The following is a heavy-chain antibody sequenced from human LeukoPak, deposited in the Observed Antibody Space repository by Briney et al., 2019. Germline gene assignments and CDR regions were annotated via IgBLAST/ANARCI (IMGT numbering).Heavy chain of an antibody. Sequence: GGSLRLSCAASGFTFSSYWMTWVRQAPGKGLEWVANIEQDGSEKYYVDSVKGRFTISRDNAKNSLYLQMTSLRAEDTAVYYCARAFSSGWADYWGQGTLVTVPS. J-gene: IGHJ4*02. D-gene: IGHD6-19*01. CDR3: ARAFSSGWADY. CDR1: GFTFSSYW. V-gene: IGHV3-7*01. CDR2: IEQDGSEK.